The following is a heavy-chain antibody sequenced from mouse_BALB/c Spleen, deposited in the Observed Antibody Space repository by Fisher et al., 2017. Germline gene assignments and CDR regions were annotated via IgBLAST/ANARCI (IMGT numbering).Heavy chain of an antibody. V-gene: IGHV1-9*01. CDR3: TRRGSTMIPMDY. Sequence: KFKGKATFTADTSSNTAYMQLSSLTSEDSAVYYCTRRGSTMIPMDYWGQGTSVTVSS. D-gene: IGHD2-4*01. J-gene: IGHJ4*01.